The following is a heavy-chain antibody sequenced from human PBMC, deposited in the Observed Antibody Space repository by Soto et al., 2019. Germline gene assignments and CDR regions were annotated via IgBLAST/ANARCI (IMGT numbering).Heavy chain of an antibody. V-gene: IGHV4-30-4*01. D-gene: IGHD4-17*01. CDR1: GGSFSSGDYY. J-gene: IGHJ6*02. CDR3: ARIHFGDEPSYYYYGMDV. CDR2: IYYTGST. Sequence: SETLSLTCTVSGGSFSSGDYYWSWVRQPPGTGLEWIGYIYYTGSTFNNPSLKSRVSISIDTSKTQFSLKLSSVTAADTAVYYCARIHFGDEPSYYYYGMDVWGQGTTVTVS.